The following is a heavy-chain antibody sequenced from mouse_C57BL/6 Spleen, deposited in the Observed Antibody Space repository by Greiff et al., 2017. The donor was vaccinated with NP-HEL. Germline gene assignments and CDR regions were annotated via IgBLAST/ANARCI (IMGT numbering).Heavy chain of an antibody. D-gene: IGHD1-1*02. J-gene: IGHJ2*01. V-gene: IGHV1-69*01. CDR3: ARKLWDY. CDR2: IDPSDSYT. CDR1: GYTFTSYW. Sequence: VQLQQPGAELVMPGASVKLSCKASGYTFTSYWMHWVKQRPGQGLEWIGEIDPSDSYTNYNQKFKGKSTLTLDKSSSTAYMQLSSLTSEDSAVYYCARKLWDYWGQGTTLTVSS.